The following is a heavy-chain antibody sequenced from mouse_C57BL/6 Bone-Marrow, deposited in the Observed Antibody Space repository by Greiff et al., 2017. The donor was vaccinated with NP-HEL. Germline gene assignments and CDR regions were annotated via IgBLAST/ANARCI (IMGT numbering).Heavy chain of an antibody. D-gene: IGHD1-1*01. V-gene: IGHV1-82*01. Sequence: VQLQQSGPELVKPGASVKISCKASGYAFSSSWMNWVKQRPGKGLEWIGRIYPGDGDTNYNGKFKGKATLTADKSSSTAYMQLSSLTSEDSAVYFCAREGFYYGSSYDFDVWGTGTTVTVSS. CDR2: IYPGDGDT. CDR3: AREGFYYGSSYDFDV. CDR1: GYAFSSSW. J-gene: IGHJ1*03.